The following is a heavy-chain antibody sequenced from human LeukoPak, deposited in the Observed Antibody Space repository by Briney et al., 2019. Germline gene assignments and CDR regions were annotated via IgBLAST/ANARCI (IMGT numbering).Heavy chain of an antibody. V-gene: IGHV3-9*01. D-gene: IGHD3-10*01. CDR1: GFTFDDYA. J-gene: IGHJ6*02. CDR2: ISWNSGSI. CDR3: AKGSGELFYYYGMDV. Sequence: GRSLRLSCAASGFTFDDYAMHWVRQAPGKGLEWVSGISWNSGSIGYADSVKGRFTISRDNAKNSLYLQMNSLRAEDTALYYCAKGSGELFYYYGMDVWGQGTTVTVSS.